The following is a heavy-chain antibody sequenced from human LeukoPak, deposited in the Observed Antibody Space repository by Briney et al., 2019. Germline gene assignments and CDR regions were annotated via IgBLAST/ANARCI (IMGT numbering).Heavy chain of an antibody. Sequence: GGSLRLSCTASGFTFSSYAMSWVRQAPGKGLEWVSVISDSGGSTYYADAVKGRFTISRDNSKNTVYMQMNNLRAEDMAVYYCAKGSTIPWGEFDIWGQGTMVTVSS. CDR2: ISDSGGST. V-gene: IGHV3-23*01. J-gene: IGHJ3*02. CDR3: AKGSTIPWGEFDI. CDR1: GFTFSSYA. D-gene: IGHD3-3*01.